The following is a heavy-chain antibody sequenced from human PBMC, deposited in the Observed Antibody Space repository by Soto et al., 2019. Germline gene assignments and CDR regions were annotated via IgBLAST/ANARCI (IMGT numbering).Heavy chain of an antibody. CDR3: ARHFYSNYGTQIYAFDY. V-gene: IGHV4-39*01. Sequence: QLQLQESGPGLVKPSETLSLTCTVSGGSISSSSYYWGWIRQPPGKGLEWIGSIYYSGSTYYNPSLKSRVTISVDTSKNQFSLKLSSVTAADTAVYYCARHFYSNYGTQIYAFDYWGQGTLVTVSS. D-gene: IGHD4-4*01. CDR1: GGSISSSSYY. J-gene: IGHJ4*02. CDR2: IYYSGST.